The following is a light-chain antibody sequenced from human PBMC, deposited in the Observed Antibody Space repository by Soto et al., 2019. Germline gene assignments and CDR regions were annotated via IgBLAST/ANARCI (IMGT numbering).Light chain of an antibody. CDR2: DVS. Sequence: QSALTQIPSASGSPGQSVVISCTGTSSDVGGYNYVSWYQQHPGKAPKLIIYDVSKRPSGVPDRFSGSKSDNTASLTVSGLQAEDEADYYCQSYDSSLSSVVFGGGTKVTVL. V-gene: IGLV2-8*01. J-gene: IGLJ2*01. CDR1: SSDVGGYNY. CDR3: QSYDSSLSSVV.